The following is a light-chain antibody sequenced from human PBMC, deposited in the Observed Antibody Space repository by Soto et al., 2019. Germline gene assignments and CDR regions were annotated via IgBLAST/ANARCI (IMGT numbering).Light chain of an antibody. J-gene: IGKJ4*01. CDR2: DAS. CDR3: QHYDSLRLT. V-gene: IGKV1-33*01. Sequence: DIQMTQSPSSLSASVGDRVTITCQASQDINGYLNWFQQKPGKAPKVLIYDASNLKTGVPSRFSGSGSGTHYTFTISSLQPEDIATYYCQHYDSLRLTFGGGTKVDIK. CDR1: QDINGY.